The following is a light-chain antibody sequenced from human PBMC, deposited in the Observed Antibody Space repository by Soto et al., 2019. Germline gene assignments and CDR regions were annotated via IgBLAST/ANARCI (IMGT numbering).Light chain of an antibody. Sequence: QSVLTQPPSASGTPGQRVTSSCSGSSSKIGSNYVYWYQQLPGTAPKLLIYRNNQRPSGVPDRFSGSKSGTSASLAISGLRSEDEADYYCAAWDDSLSGAGVFGTGTKLTVL. V-gene: IGLV1-47*01. CDR2: RNN. CDR3: AAWDDSLSGAGV. CDR1: SSKIGSNY. J-gene: IGLJ1*01.